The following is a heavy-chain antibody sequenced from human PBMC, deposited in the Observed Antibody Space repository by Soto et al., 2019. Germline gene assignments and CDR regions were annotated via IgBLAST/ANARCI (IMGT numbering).Heavy chain of an antibody. CDR3: TRLGERNYYDSSGYFVAFDI. CDR1: GFTFSGSA. Sequence: VGSLRLSCAASGFTFSGSAMHWVRQASGKGLEWVGRIRSKANSYATAYAASVKGRFTISRDDSKNTAYLQMNSLKTEDTAVYYCTRLGERNYYDSSGYFVAFDIWGQGTMVTVSS. D-gene: IGHD3-22*01. V-gene: IGHV3-73*01. CDR2: IRSKANSYAT. J-gene: IGHJ3*02.